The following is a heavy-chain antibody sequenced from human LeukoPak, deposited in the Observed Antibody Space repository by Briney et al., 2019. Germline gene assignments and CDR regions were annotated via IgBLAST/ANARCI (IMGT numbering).Heavy chain of an antibody. V-gene: IGHV3-33*01. CDR3: ARDGTDYDKFVGYYYGMDV. Sequence: GRSLRPSCAASGFTFKRYGMHWVRQAPGKGLEWVAVIWYDGSNKYYADSVKGRFTISRDNSKNTLYLQMNSLRAEDTAVYYCARDGTDYDKFVGYYYGMDVWGQGTTVTVSS. CDR1: GFTFKRYG. D-gene: IGHD4-17*01. CDR2: IWYDGSNK. J-gene: IGHJ6*02.